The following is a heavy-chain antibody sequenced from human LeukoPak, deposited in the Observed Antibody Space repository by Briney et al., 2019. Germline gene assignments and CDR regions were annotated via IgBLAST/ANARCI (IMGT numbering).Heavy chain of an antibody. J-gene: IGHJ4*02. Sequence: GGSLRLSCAASGFTFSSYAMHWVRQAPGKGLEWVAVISYDGSNKYYADSVKGRFTISRDNAKNSLYLQMNSLRAEDTAVYYCARDHGSGDYWGQGTLVTVSS. CDR2: ISYDGSNK. CDR1: GFTFSSYA. D-gene: IGHD3-10*01. V-gene: IGHV3-30-3*01. CDR3: ARDHGSGDY.